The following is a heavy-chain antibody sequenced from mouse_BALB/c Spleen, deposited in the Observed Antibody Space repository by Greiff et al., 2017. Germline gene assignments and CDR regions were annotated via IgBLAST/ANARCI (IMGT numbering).Heavy chain of an antibody. Sequence: VQLQQPGAELVKPGASVKLSCKASGYTFTSYWMHWVKQRPGQGLEWIGEINPSNGRTNYNEKFKSKATLTVDKSSSTAYMQLSSLTSEDSAVYYCAPLYYGSSHYFDYWGQGTTLTVSS. CDR2: INPSNGRT. CDR1: GYTFTSYW. V-gene: IGHV1S81*02. J-gene: IGHJ2*01. D-gene: IGHD1-1*01. CDR3: APLYYGSSHYFDY.